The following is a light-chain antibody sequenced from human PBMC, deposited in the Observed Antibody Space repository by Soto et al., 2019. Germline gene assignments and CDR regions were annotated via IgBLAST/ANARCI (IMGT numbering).Light chain of an antibody. CDR2: GAS. V-gene: IGKV3-20*01. CDR1: QSVSSSY. J-gene: IGKJ1*01. CDR3: QQYGTSPTWT. Sequence: EIVLTQSPGTLSLSPGERATLSCRASQSVSSSYLAWYQQKPGQAPRLLIYGASSIATGIPDRFSGSVSGTDFPLTISRLEPQAFAVYYCQQYGTSPTWTFGKGTKVEIK.